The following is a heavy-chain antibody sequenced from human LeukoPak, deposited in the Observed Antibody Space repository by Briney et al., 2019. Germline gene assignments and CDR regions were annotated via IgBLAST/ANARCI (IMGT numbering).Heavy chain of an antibody. CDR2: IIPIFGTA. CDR1: GGTFSSYA. V-gene: IGHV1-69*13. D-gene: IGHD1-26*01. Sequence: GASVKVSCKASGGTFSSYAISWVRQAPGQGLEWMGGIIPIFGTANYAQKFQGRVTITADESTSTAYMELSSLRSEDTAVYYCARLPMRVGATRPFDYWGQGTLVTVSS. J-gene: IGHJ4*02. CDR3: ARLPMRVGATRPFDY.